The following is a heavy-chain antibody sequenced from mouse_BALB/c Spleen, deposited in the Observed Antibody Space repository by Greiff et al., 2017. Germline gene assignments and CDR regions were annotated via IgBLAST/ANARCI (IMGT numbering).Heavy chain of an antibody. Sequence: VQLQQSGPELVKPGASVKISCKASGYSFTGYFMNWVMQSHGKSLEWIGRINPYNGDTFYNQKFKGKATLTVDKSSSTAHMELRSLASEDSAVYYGTRRGYDVGYWYFDVWGAGTTVTVSS. J-gene: IGHJ1*01. CDR1: GYSFTGYF. CDR3: TRRGYDVGYWYFDV. D-gene: IGHD2-2*01. V-gene: IGHV1-20*02. CDR2: INPYNGDT.